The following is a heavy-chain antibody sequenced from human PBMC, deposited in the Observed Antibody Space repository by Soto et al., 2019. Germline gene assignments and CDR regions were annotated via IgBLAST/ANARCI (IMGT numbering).Heavy chain of an antibody. CDR2: VFYSGST. D-gene: IGHD6-13*01. V-gene: IGHV4-59*01. CDR3: ARAPFSSSWNFDY. J-gene: IGHJ4*02. Sequence: QVQLQESGPGLVKPSETLSLTCTVSGGSISNYYWSWIRQPPGKGLEWIGHVFYSGSTSYNPSLKSRVTISVDTSKNQFSLRLNSVTAADTAVYYCARAPFSSSWNFDYWGQGTLVTASS. CDR1: GGSISNYY.